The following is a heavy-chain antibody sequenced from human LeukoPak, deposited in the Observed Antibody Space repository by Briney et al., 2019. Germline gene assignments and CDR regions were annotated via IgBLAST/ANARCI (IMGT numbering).Heavy chain of an antibody. D-gene: IGHD3-10*01. CDR3: ARDGGSGGENDY. CDR2: IGTSGSPI. Sequence: TAGSLRLSCAASGFTFRSYIMNWVRQAPGKGLEWVAYIGTSGSPIYYADSVKGRFTISRDNAKNPLYLQMNSLRDEDTAVYYCARDGGSGGENDYWGQGTLVTVSS. J-gene: IGHJ4*02. CDR1: GFTFRSYI. V-gene: IGHV3-48*02.